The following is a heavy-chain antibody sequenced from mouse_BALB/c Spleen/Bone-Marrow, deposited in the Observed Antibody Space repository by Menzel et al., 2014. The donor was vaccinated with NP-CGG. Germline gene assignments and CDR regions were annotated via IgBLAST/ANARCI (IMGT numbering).Heavy chain of an antibody. D-gene: IGHD4-1*01. CDR3: ARLGRDY. J-gene: IGHJ2*01. CDR2: IYPYTGGT. Sequence: VQLQQSGPELVKPAASVKISCKASGYTFTDYNMHWVKQSHGKSLEWIGYIYPYTGGTGYNQKFKSKATLTVDNSSSTAYMELRSLTSEDSAVYYCARLGRDYWGQGTTLTVSS. V-gene: IGHV1S29*02. CDR1: GYTFTDYN.